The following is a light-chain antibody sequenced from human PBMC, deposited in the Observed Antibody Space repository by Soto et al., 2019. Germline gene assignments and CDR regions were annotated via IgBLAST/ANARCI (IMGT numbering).Light chain of an antibody. Sequence: EIVVTQSPGTLSLSPGERATLSCRASQSVSSSYLAWHQQKPGQAPRLLIYGASSRATGIPDRFSGSGSGTDFTLTISRLEPEDFAVYYCQQYGSSPLTFGGGTKVEIK. J-gene: IGKJ4*01. CDR2: GAS. CDR3: QQYGSSPLT. V-gene: IGKV3-20*01. CDR1: QSVSSSY.